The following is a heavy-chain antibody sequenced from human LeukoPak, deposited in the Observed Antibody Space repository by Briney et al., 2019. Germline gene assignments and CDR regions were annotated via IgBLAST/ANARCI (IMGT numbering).Heavy chain of an antibody. V-gene: IGHV3-23*01. CDR1: GFTFSSYA. CDR3: AKDTRRYYDILTGLYYFDY. D-gene: IGHD3-9*01. Sequence: PGGSLRLSCAASGFTFSSYAMSWVRQAPGKGLEWVSAISGSGGSTYYADSVKGRFTISRDNSKNTLYLQMNSLRAEDTAVYYCAKDTRRYYDILTGLYYFDYWGQGTLVTVSS. J-gene: IGHJ4*02. CDR2: ISGSGGST.